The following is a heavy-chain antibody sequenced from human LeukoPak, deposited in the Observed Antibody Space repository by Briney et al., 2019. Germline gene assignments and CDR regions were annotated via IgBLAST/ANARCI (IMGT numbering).Heavy chain of an antibody. CDR3: AIIVSGSYSSSFVDY. J-gene: IGHJ4*02. Sequence: ASVKVSCTASGYTFISYGISWVRQAPGQGLEWMGWISAYNGNTNYAQKFQGRVTMTTDTSTSTAYMELRSLRSDDTAMYYCAIIVSGSYSSSFVDYWGQGTLVTVSS. D-gene: IGHD1-26*01. V-gene: IGHV1-18*01. CDR2: ISAYNGNT. CDR1: GYTFISYG.